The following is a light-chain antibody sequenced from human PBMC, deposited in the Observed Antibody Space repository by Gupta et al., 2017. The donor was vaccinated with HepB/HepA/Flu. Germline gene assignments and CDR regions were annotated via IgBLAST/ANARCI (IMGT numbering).Light chain of an antibody. J-gene: IGKJ4*02. CDR2: DGS. CDR3: QQDDKGHPA. V-gene: IGKV3-15*01. CDR1: ESISSK. Sequence: IVMTQSPATLSVSPGERATLSCRASESISSKLAWYQQKPDQAPRLLIYDGSTRAYGIPARFSGSGSGTEFTRTISSLQSEDFAVYYYQQDDKGHPAFGEGTMVEIK.